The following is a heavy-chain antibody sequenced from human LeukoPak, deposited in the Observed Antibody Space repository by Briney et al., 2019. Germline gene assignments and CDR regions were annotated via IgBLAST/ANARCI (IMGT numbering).Heavy chain of an antibody. J-gene: IGHJ4*02. CDR2: IYHSGST. D-gene: IGHD2-8*01. V-gene: IGHV4-38-2*01. CDR1: GYSISSGYY. Sequence: SETLSLTCAVSGYSISSGYYWGWIRQPPGKGLEWIGSIYHSGSTYYNPSLKSRVTISVDTSKNQFSLKLSSVTAADTAVYYCARYWTVYAIFDYWGQGTLVTVSS. CDR3: ARYWTVYAIFDY.